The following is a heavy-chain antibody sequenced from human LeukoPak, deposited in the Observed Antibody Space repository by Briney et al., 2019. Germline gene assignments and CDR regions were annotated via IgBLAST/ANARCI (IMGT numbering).Heavy chain of an antibody. CDR3: VRYEYYYDSSGYLG. J-gene: IGHJ4*02. CDR2: IIPIFGTA. V-gene: IGHV1-69*13. D-gene: IGHD3-22*01. Sequence: SVKVSCKASGGTFSSYAISWVRQAPGQGLDWMGGIIPIFGTANYAQKFQGRVTITADESTSTAYMELSSLRSEDTAVYYCVRYEYYYDSSGYLGWGQGTLVTVSS. CDR1: GGTFSSYA.